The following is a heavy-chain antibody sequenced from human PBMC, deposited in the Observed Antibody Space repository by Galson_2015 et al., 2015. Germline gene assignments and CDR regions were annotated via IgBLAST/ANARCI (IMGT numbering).Heavy chain of an antibody. CDR2: ISSSSSTI. CDR3: ARDGGADDHPRPYYYYYYGMDV. V-gene: IGHV3-48*02. J-gene: IGHJ6*02. Sequence: SLRLSCAASGFTFSSYSMNWVRQAPGKGLEWVSYISSSSSTIYYADSVKGRFTISRDNAKNSLYLQMNSLRDEDTAVYYCARDGGADDHPRPYYYYYYGMDVWGQGTTVTVSS. CDR1: GFTFSSYS. D-gene: IGHD3-16*01.